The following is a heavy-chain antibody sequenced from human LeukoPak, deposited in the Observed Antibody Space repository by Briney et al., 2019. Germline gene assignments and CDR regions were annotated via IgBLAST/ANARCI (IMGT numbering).Heavy chain of an antibody. CDR2: IYYSGST. CDR1: GFTFSDYY. V-gene: IGHV4-38-2*01. CDR3: ARIPARVDTAMVTEFDY. D-gene: IGHD5-18*01. J-gene: IGHJ4*02. Sequence: GSLRLSCAASGFTFSDYYMSWIRQAPGKGLEWIGSIYYSGSTYYNPSLKSRVTISVDTSKNQFSLKLSSVTAADTAVYYCARIPARVDTAMVTEFDYWGQGTLVTVSS.